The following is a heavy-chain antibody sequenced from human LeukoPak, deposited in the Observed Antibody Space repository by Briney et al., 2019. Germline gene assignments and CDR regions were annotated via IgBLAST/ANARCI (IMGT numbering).Heavy chain of an antibody. CDR3: ARGGNSYGSFDY. V-gene: IGHV1-69*05. CDR2: IIPIFGTT. CDR1: GGTFSSYA. J-gene: IGHJ4*02. D-gene: IGHD5-18*01. Sequence: SVEVSCKASGGTFSSYAISWVRQAPGQGLEWMGGIIPIFGTTNYAQKFQGRVTITTDESTSTAYMELSSLRSEDTAVYYCARGGNSYGSFDYWGQGTLVTVSS.